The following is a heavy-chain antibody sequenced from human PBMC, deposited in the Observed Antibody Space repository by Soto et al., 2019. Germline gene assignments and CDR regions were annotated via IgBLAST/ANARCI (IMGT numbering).Heavy chain of an antibody. J-gene: IGHJ5*02. D-gene: IGHD3-3*01. CDR1: GYTFTGYF. CDR3: ARGGGTILPPLP. CDR2: INPNSGAT. V-gene: IGHV1-2*02. Sequence: QVQLAQSGAEVKKPGASVKVSCKASGYTFTGYFIHWVRQAPVQGLEWMAYINPNSGATKYAQKFQGRVNLTRDKSVNTAHMEMSMVTSDDAAVYYCARGGGTILPPLPWGQGTLVTVSS.